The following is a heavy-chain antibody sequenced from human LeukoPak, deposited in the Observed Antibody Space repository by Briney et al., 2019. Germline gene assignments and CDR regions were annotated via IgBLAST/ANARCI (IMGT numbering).Heavy chain of an antibody. J-gene: IGHJ6*03. Sequence: GGSLRLSXAASGFTFSNAWMSWVRQAPGKGLEWVGRIKSKTDGGTTDYAAPVKGRFTISRDDSKNTLYLQMNSLKTEDTAVYYCTTVDTAMVYYYYYYYMDVWGKGTTVTVSS. CDR2: IKSKTDGGTT. V-gene: IGHV3-15*01. D-gene: IGHD5-18*01. CDR1: GFTFSNAW. CDR3: TTVDTAMVYYYYYYYMDV.